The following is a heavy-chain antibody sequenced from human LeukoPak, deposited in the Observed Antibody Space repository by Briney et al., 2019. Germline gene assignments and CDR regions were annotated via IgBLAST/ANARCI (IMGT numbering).Heavy chain of an antibody. V-gene: IGHV4-61*02. Sequence: SETLPLTCTVSGGSISSGSYYWSWIRQTAGKGLEWIGRIYTSGSTNYNPSLKSRVTISVDTSKNQFSLKLSSVTAADTAVYYCAGMVTSPYYYMDVWGKGTTVTVSS. CDR3: AGMVTSPYYYMDV. CDR1: GGSISSGSYY. CDR2: IYTSGST. D-gene: IGHD5-18*01. J-gene: IGHJ6*03.